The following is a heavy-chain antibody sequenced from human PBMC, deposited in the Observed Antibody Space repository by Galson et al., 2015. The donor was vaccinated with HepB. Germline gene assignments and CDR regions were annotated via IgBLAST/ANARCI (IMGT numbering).Heavy chain of an antibody. CDR3: ARVADADYGDHTHFDS. CDR2: ISSNTLYT. CDR1: GFTFSDYY. J-gene: IGHJ4*02. Sequence: SLRLSCAVSGFTFSDYYMSWIRQAPGKGLEWISYISSNTLYTNYADSVKGRFTISRDNAKNSLFLQINGLRAEDTAAYYCARVADADYGDHTHFDSWGQGALVTVSS. V-gene: IGHV3-11*06. D-gene: IGHD4-17*01.